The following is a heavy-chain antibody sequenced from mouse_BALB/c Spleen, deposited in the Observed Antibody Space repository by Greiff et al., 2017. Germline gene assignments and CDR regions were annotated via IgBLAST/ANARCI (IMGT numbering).Heavy chain of an antibody. V-gene: IGHV1-80*01. J-gene: IGHJ4*01. CDR3: ARSGKYGPYAMDY. D-gene: IGHD1-1*02. Sequence: VQLQESGAELVRPGSSVKISCKASGYAFSSYWMNWVKQRPGQGLEWIGQIYPGDGDTNYNGKFKGKATLTADKSSSTAYMQLSSLTSEDSAVYYCARSGKYGPYAMDYGGQGTSVTVSS. CDR2: IYPGDGDT. CDR1: GYAFSSYW.